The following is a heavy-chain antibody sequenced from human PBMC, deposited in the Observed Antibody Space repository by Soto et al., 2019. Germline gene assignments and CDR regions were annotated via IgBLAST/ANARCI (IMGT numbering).Heavy chain of an antibody. CDR1: GGSISSGGYY. Sequence: PSETLSLTCTVSGGSISSGGYYWRWIRQHPGKGLEWIGYIYYSGSTYYNPSLKSRVTISVDTSKNQFSLKLSSVTAADTAVYYCARDHRGSGYDWFWFDPWGQGALVTVSS. CDR3: ARDHRGSGYDWFWFDP. D-gene: IGHD5-12*01. CDR2: IYYSGST. J-gene: IGHJ5*02. V-gene: IGHV4-31*03.